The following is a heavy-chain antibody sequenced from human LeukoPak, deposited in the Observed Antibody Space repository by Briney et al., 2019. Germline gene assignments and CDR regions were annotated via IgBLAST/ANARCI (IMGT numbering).Heavy chain of an antibody. CDR3: TSGTYYTPFDY. CDR2: IYSGGST. J-gene: IGHJ4*02. V-gene: IGHV3-53*01. D-gene: IGHD3-10*01. CDR1: GFTVSSNY. Sequence: PGGSLRLSCAASGFTVSSNYMSWVRQAPGKGLEWVSVIYSGGSTYYADSVKGRFTISRDNSKNTLYVQMNSLRAEDTAVYYCTSGTYYTPFDYWGQGTLVTASS.